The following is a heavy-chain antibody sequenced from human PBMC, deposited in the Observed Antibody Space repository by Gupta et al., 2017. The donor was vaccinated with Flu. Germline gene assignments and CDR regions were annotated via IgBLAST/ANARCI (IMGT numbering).Heavy chain of an antibody. Sequence: EVQLLESGGGLVQPGGSLRLSCAASGFTFSSYAMSWVRQAPGKGLEWVSAISGSGGSTYYADSVKGRFTISRDNSKNTLYLQMNSLRAEETAVYYCAKDQELMVRGGIIGYLFDYWGQGTLVTVSS. CDR1: GFTFSSYA. J-gene: IGHJ4*02. V-gene: IGHV3-23*01. CDR3: AKDQELMVRGGIIGYLFDY. CDR2: ISGSGGST. D-gene: IGHD3-10*01.